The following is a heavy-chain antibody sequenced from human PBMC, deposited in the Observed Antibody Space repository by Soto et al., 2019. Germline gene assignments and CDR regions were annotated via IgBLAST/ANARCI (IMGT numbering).Heavy chain of an antibody. CDR2: ISAYNGNT. V-gene: IGHV1-18*01. CDR1: GYTFTSYG. D-gene: IGHD6-13*01. J-gene: IGHJ6*02. CDR3: ASFSIAAADPYGMDV. Sequence: QVQLVQSGAEVKKPGASVKVSCKASGYTFTSYGISWVRQAPGQGLEWMGWISAYNGNTNYAQKLEGRVTMTTDTSTSTAYMELGSLGSDDTAVFFCASFSIAAADPYGMDVWGQGTTVTVSS.